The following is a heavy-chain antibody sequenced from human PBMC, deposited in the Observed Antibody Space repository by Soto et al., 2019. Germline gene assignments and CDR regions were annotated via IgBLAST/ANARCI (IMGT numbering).Heavy chain of an antibody. Sequence: ASVKVSCKASGYTFTSYGISWVRQAPGQGLEWMGWISAYKGNTNYAQKLQGRVTMTTDTSTSTAYMELRSLTSDDTDGYYCARDPILLWFGELFLDYWGQGTLVTVSS. CDR2: ISAYKGNT. CDR3: ARDPILLWFGELFLDY. J-gene: IGHJ4*02. V-gene: IGHV1-18*01. D-gene: IGHD3-10*01. CDR1: GYTFTSYG.